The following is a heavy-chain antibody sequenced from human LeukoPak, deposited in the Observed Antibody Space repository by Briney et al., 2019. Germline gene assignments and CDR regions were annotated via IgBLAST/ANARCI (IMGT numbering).Heavy chain of an antibody. CDR3: AKDPHRIVGATTVDY. CDR2: ISGSGGST. J-gene: IGHJ4*02. V-gene: IGHV3-23*01. D-gene: IGHD1-26*01. CDR1: GFTFSSYA. Sequence: PGGSLRLSCAASGFTFSSYAMSWVRQAPEKGLEWVSAISGSGGSTYYADSVKGRFTISRDNSKNTLYLQMNSLRAEDTAVYYCAKDPHRIVGATTVDYWGQGTLVTVSS.